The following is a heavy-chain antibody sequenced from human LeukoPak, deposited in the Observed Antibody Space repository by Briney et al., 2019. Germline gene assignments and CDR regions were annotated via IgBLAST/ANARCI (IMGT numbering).Heavy chain of an antibody. D-gene: IGHD6-13*01. V-gene: IGHV3-74*01. CDR3: ARPPRIAAASARDAFNI. J-gene: IGHJ3*02. Sequence: PGGSLRLSCAASGFTFSSYWMHWVRQAPGKGLVWVSRINSGGSSTSYADSVKGRFTISRDNAKNTLYLQMISLRAKDTAVYYCARPPRIAAASARDAFNIWGQGTMVTVSS. CDR1: GFTFSSYW. CDR2: INSGGSST.